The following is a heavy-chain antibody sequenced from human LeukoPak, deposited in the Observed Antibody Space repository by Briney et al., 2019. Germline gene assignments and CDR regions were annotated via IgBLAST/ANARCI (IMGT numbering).Heavy chain of an antibody. CDR2: IDYSGST. V-gene: IGHV4-39*01. CDR3: ARVGRTYYYGSGSYAFDY. D-gene: IGHD3-10*01. J-gene: IGHJ4*02. Sequence: SETLSLTCAVSGGSISSSSYYWGWIRQPPGKGLEWIVSIDYSGSTYYNPSLKSRVTISVDTSKNQFSLKLSSVTAADTAVYYCARVGRTYYYGSGSYAFDYWGQGTLVTVSS. CDR1: GGSISSSSYY.